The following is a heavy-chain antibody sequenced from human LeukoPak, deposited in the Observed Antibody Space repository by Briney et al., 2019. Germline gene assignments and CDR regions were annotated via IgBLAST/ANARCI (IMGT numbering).Heavy chain of an antibody. V-gene: IGHV1-18*01. D-gene: IGHD3-3*01. J-gene: IGHJ5*02. Sequence: ASVKVSCKASGYTFTNYGISWVRQAPGQGLEWMGWISIYNGNTDYAQKLRGRVTMTTDTSTSTAYMELRSLRSDDTAVYYCARVTYDFWSGYYMPDDPWGQGTLVTVSS. CDR2: ISIYNGNT. CDR3: ARVTYDFWSGYYMPDDP. CDR1: GYTFTNYG.